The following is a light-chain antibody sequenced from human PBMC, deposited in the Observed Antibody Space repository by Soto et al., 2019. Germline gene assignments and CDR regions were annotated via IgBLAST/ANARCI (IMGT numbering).Light chain of an antibody. Sequence: NFMLTQPHSVSESPGKTVTISCTGSSGSIASNYVQWYQQRPGSAPTTVIYEDNQRPSGVPDRFSGSIDSSSNSASLTISGLKTEDEADYYCQSYDSSPYNVFGSGTKVTVL. V-gene: IGLV6-57*02. J-gene: IGLJ6*01. CDR3: QSYDSSPYNV. CDR1: SGSIASNY. CDR2: EDN.